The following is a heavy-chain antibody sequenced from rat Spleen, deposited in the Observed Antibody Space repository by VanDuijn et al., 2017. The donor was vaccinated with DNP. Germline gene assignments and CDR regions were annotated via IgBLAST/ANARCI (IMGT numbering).Heavy chain of an antibody. CDR2: ISYGGGST. CDR1: GFTFSDYY. CDR3: ARGGADY. J-gene: IGHJ2*01. V-gene: IGHV5-22*01. D-gene: IGHD3-1*01. Sequence: EVQLVESGGGLVQPGRSLKLSCAASGFTFSDYYMAWVRQAPTKGLEWVAYISYGGGSTYYGDSVRGRFTISRDNAKNTLYLQMNSLRSEDTATYYCARGGADYWGQGVMVTVSS.